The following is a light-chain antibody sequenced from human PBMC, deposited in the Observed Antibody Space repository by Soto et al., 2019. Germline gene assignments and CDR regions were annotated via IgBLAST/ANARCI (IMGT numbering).Light chain of an antibody. CDR2: EVS. CDR1: HSLLQSEGKTY. CDR3: MQSTQLPPT. V-gene: IGKV2D-29*01. Sequence: DIVMTQTPLSLSVTPGQPASISCKSSHSLLQSEGKTYLYLYLQKPGQPPQLLIYEVSTRVYGVPDRFSGSGSGTDFTLEISRVETDDVGIYYCMQSTQLPPTFGQGTRLEI. J-gene: IGKJ5*01.